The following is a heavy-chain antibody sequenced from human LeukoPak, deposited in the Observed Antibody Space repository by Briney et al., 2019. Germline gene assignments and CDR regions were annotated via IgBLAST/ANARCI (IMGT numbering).Heavy chain of an antibody. CDR3: ARHSLLRYFDSWGDFDY. D-gene: IGHD3-9*01. CDR1: GYTFTNYD. CDR2: MNPNSGNT. V-gene: IGHV1-8*01. Sequence: ASVKVSCKASGYTFTNYDINWVRQATGQGLEWMGWMNPNSGNTNYAQKFQGRVTMTRNTSISTAYMDLSSLRSEDTAVYYCARHSLLRYFDSWGDFDYWGQGTLVTVSS. J-gene: IGHJ4*02.